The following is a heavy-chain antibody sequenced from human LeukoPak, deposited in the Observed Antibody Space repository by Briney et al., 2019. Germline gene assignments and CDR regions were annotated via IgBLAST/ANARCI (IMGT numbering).Heavy chain of an antibody. CDR2: ISISGATT. V-gene: IGHV3-23*01. Sequence: GGSLRLSCEVSGFTLSNYWMSWVRQAPGKGLEWVSAISISGATTHYADSVKGRFTISRDNSKNTMYLEVNSLRAEDTAIYYCAKEYKVGTTTKCFQHWGQGTLVTVSS. D-gene: IGHD1-26*01. CDR1: GFTLSNYW. J-gene: IGHJ1*01. CDR3: AKEYKVGTTTKCFQH.